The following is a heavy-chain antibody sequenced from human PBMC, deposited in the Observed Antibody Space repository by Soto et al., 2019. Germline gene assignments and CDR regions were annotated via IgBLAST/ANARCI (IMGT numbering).Heavy chain of an antibody. D-gene: IGHD3-22*01. V-gene: IGHV3-7*04. CDR3: ARGDYYDNSGPFSDAFDI. J-gene: IGHJ3*02. Sequence: GGSLRVSWAASGFTFSSYGRSWVRQAPGKGLEWVANIKPDGREKYYVDSVKGRFTMSRDNVKNLLYLQMNSLRAEDTAVYYCARGDYYDNSGPFSDAFDIWGQGTMVTVSS. CDR2: IKPDGREK. CDR1: GFTFSSYG.